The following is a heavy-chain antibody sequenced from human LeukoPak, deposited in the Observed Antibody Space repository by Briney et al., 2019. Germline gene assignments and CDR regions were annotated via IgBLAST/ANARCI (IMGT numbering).Heavy chain of an antibody. Sequence: ASVKVSCKASGYTFTGYYMHWVRQATGQGREWMGWINPNSGGTNYAQKFQGRVTMTRDTSISTAYMELSRLRSDDTAVYYCARDVGEYCSSTSCYASDYWGQGTLVTVSS. V-gene: IGHV1-2*02. D-gene: IGHD2-2*01. CDR3: ARDVGEYCSSTSCYASDY. CDR1: GYTFTGYY. J-gene: IGHJ4*02. CDR2: INPNSGGT.